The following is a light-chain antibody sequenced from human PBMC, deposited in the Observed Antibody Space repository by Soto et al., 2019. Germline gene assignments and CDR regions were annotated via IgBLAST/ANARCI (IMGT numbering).Light chain of an antibody. V-gene: IGKV3-15*01. J-gene: IGKJ4*01. CDR1: QSVSSN. CDR2: GAS. CDR3: QQYNNWPLT. Sequence: EIVMTQSPATLSLSPGERATLSCRASQSVSSNLAWYQQKPVQAPSLLIYGASTRATGIPAMFSGSGSGTEFTLTISSLQSEDFAMYYCQQYNNWPLTFGGGTKVEIK.